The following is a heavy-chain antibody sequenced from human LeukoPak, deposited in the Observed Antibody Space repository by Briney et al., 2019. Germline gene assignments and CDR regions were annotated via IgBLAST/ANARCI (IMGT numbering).Heavy chain of an antibody. Sequence: SETLSLTCAVYGGSFSGYYWSWIRQPPGKGLEWIGELNHSGSTNYNPSLKSRVTISVDTSKNQFSLKLSSVTAADTAVYYCARRRAGSGYYYYMDVWGKGTTVTVSS. CDR2: LNHSGST. J-gene: IGHJ6*03. D-gene: IGHD3-10*01. CDR3: ARRRAGSGYYYYMDV. V-gene: IGHV4-34*01. CDR1: GGSFSGYY.